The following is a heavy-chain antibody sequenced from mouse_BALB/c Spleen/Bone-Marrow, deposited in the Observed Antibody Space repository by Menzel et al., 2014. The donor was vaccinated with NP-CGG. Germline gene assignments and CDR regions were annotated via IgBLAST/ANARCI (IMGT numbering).Heavy chain of an antibody. CDR1: GDSITSGY. CDR3: ATYDGYCFDY. V-gene: IGHV3-8*02. J-gene: IGHJ2*01. D-gene: IGHD2-3*01. Sequence: EVKLVESGPSLVKPSQTLSLTCSVTGDSITSGYWNRIRKFPGNKLEYMGYISYSGNTYYNPSLKSRISITRDTSKNQYYMQLNSVTTEDTATYYCATYDGYCFDYWGQGTTLTVSS. CDR2: ISYSGNT.